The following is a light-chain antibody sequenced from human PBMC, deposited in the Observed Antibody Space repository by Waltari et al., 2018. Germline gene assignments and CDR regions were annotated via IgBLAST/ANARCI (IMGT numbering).Light chain of an antibody. Sequence: ETVVTQSPATLSISPGERATLSCRTSQSIGSPLAWYQQRPGQAPRLLIYRASTRATGIPDRFSGSGSETEFKLTISSLQSEDIAVYYCQQYNNWPPGTFGQGTKVEI. CDR3: QQYNNWPPGT. J-gene: IGKJ1*01. V-gene: IGKV3-15*01. CDR2: RAS. CDR1: QSIGSP.